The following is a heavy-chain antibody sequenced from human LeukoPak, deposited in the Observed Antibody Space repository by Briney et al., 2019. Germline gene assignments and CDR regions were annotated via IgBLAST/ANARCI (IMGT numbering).Heavy chain of an antibody. CDR1: GGSFSGYY. D-gene: IGHD3-22*01. V-gene: IGHV4-34*01. J-gene: IGHJ4*02. Sequence: SETLSLTCAVYGGSFSGYYWSWIRQPPGKGLEWIGEINHSGSTNYNPSLKSRVTISVDTSKNQFSLKLSSVTAADTAVYYCAGVVPMYYYDSSGYQPFDYWGQGALVTVSS. CDR3: AGVVPMYYYDSSGYQPFDY. CDR2: INHSGST.